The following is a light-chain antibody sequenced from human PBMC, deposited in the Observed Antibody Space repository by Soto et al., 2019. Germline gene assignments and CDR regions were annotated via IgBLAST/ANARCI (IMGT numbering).Light chain of an antibody. J-gene: IGKJ2*01. CDR3: QQYNNWPPYT. CDR2: DVS. Sequence: DIQMTQSPSTLSASVGDRVTITCRASQSISNWLAWYQQKPGKAPTLLIYDVSRLESGVPSRFSGSGSGTEFTLTISSLQSEDFAVYYCQQYNNWPPYTFGQGTKVDIK. CDR1: QSISNW. V-gene: IGKV1-5*01.